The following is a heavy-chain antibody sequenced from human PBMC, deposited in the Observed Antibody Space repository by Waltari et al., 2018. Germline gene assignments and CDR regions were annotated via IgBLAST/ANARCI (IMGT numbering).Heavy chain of an antibody. V-gene: IGHV4-39*01. Sequence: QLQLQESGPGLVKPSETLALTCSVSGGSITTKRHYWGWIRPPPGQGLEWIEPLSYTGATSSSPSLRGRLTLSRDTAMNQLSLKLGSVTAADTAVYYCATYIGASVGTAAFDVWGQGTMVTVSS. CDR1: GGSITTKRHY. D-gene: IGHD5-12*01. J-gene: IGHJ3*01. CDR3: ATYIGASVGTAAFDV. CDR2: LSYTGAT.